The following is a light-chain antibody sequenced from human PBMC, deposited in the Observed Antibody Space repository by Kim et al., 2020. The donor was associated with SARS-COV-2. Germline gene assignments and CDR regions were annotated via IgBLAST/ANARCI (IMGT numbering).Light chain of an antibody. Sequence: DIQLTQSPSLLSASVGDKVTITCRASQSISTYLTWYQQKRGKAPKVLIYDASTLQSGVSSRFSGSGSGTTFTLTISSLQPEDFATYYCQHRHPTAQTFGPGTKLEI. V-gene: IGKV1-9*01. CDR3: QHRHPTAQT. CDR1: QSISTY. J-gene: IGKJ2*01. CDR2: DAS.